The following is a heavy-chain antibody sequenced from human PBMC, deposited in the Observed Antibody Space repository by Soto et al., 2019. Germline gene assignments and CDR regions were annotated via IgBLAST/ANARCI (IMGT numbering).Heavy chain of an antibody. CDR2: IYYSGST. Sequence: SETLSLTCTVSGGSISSGGYYWSWIRQHPGKGLEWIGYIYYSGSTYYNPSLKSRVTISVDTSKNQFSLKLSSVTAADTAVYYCARGRALTVSSSSWYLGSGWFDPWGQGTLVTVSS. CDR1: GGSISSGGYY. V-gene: IGHV4-31*03. CDR3: ARGRALTVSSSSWYLGSGWFDP. J-gene: IGHJ5*02. D-gene: IGHD6-13*01.